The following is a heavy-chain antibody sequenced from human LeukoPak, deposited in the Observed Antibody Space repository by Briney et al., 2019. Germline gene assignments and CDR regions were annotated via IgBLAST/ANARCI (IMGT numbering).Heavy chain of an antibody. D-gene: IGHD1-1*01. Sequence: GGSLRLSCVVSGFTFSSYAMSWVRQAPGKGLEWVANIKQDGSEKYYVDSVKGRFTISRDNAKNSLYLQMNSLRAEDTAVYYCARNWNDGAYFDYWGQGTLVTVSS. CDR1: GFTFSSYA. J-gene: IGHJ4*02. V-gene: IGHV3-7*01. CDR3: ARNWNDGAYFDY. CDR2: IKQDGSEK.